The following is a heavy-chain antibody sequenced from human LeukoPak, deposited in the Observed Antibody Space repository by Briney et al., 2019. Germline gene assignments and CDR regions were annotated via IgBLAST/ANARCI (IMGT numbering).Heavy chain of an antibody. V-gene: IGHV1-2*02. CDR3: ASLGATTLSYYGMDV. J-gene: IGHJ6*02. CDR2: IDPVSGGT. D-gene: IGHD1-26*01. CDR1: GYTFTDYY. Sequence: ASVRASCTASGYTFTDYYIHWVRQAPGQGRQWMGWIDPVSGGTNYAQKFQGRVTMTRDTSISAAYMELSGLRSDDTAVYYCASLGATTLSYYGMDVWGQGATVTVSS.